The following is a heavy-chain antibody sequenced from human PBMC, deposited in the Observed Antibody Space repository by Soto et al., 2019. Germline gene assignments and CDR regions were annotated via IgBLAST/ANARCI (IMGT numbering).Heavy chain of an antibody. CDR2: ISPVFGTA. Sequence: VQLVQSGAEVKKPGSSVKVSCKASGGTFSSYAISWVRQAPGQGLEWLGGISPVFGTAHYAQKFQGRVIITAEKSTSTAYMELSSLRTEDTAVYYCARPDSYSEGAGSYSGDYYNGMDVWGQGTTVTVSS. J-gene: IGHJ6*02. V-gene: IGHV1-69*06. CDR3: ARPDSYSEGAGSYSGDYYNGMDV. CDR1: GGTFSSYA. D-gene: IGHD3-10*01.